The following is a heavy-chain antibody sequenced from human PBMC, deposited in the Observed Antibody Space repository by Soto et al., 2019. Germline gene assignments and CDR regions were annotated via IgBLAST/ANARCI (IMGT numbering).Heavy chain of an antibody. V-gene: IGHV3-33*01. Sequence: GGSLRLSCAASGFTFSSYGMHWVRQAPGKGLEWVAVIWYDGSNKYYADSVKGRFTISRDNSKNTLYLQMNSLRAEDTAVYYCAREICGGDCYSVPFDYWGQGTLVTVSS. CDR1: GFTFSSYG. J-gene: IGHJ4*02. CDR3: AREICGGDCYSVPFDY. D-gene: IGHD2-21*02. CDR2: IWYDGSNK.